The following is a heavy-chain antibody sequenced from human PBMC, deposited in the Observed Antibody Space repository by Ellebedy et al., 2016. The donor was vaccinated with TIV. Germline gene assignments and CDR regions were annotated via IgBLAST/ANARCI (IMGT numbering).Heavy chain of an antibody. V-gene: IGHV1-2*02. Sequence: ASVKVSCKASGYTFTGYYMHWVRQAPGQGLEWMGWINPNSGGTNYAQKFQGRVTMTRDTSISTAYMELSRLRSDDTAVYYCARGVHLLRGLQVPMDVWGQGTTVTVSS. CDR2: INPNSGGT. D-gene: IGHD3-3*02. CDR1: GYTFTGYY. J-gene: IGHJ6*02. CDR3: ARGVHLLRGLQVPMDV.